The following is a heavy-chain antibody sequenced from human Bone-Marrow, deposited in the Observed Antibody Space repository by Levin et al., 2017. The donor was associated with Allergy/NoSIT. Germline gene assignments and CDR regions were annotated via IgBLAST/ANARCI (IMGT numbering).Heavy chain of an antibody. CDR3: ARDTRGAVVGVWDF. V-gene: IGHV4-31*03. CDR1: GAYADTDAFF. D-gene: IGHD3-10*01. J-gene: IGHJ4*01. Sequence: SETLSLTCTVSGAYADTDAFFWSWIRQFPGKGLEWIGYITFSGKTYSNPSLKNRVTMSGDASKNQVSLRLTSVTAADTAIYYCARDTRGAVVGVWDFWGPGTLVTVSS. CDR2: ITFSGKT.